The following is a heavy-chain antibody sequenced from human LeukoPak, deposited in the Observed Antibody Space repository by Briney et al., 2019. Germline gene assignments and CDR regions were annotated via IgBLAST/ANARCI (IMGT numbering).Heavy chain of an antibody. CDR1: GGSISSSSYY. J-gene: IGHJ5*02. V-gene: IGHV4-39*01. D-gene: IGHD3-3*01. CDR3: ARDDFWSGYPYLNWFDP. CDR2: IYYSGST. Sequence: SETLSLTCTVSGGSISSSSYYWGWIRQPPGKGLEWIGSIYYSGSTYYNPSLKSRVTISVDTSKNQFSLKLSSVTAADTAVYYCARDDFWSGYPYLNWFDPWGQGTLVTVSS.